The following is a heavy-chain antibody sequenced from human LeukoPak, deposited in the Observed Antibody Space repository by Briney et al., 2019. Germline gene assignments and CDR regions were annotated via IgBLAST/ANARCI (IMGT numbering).Heavy chain of an antibody. V-gene: IGHV4-31*03. Sequence: SSQTLSLTCTVSGGSISSGGYYWGWIRQHPGKGLEWIGYIYYSGSTYYNPSLKSRFTISVDTSKNQFSLKLSSVTAADTAVYYCARYLNYYGSGRVDYWGQGTLVTVSS. CDR1: GGSISSGGYY. CDR3: ARYLNYYGSGRVDY. J-gene: IGHJ4*02. CDR2: IYYSGST. D-gene: IGHD3-10*01.